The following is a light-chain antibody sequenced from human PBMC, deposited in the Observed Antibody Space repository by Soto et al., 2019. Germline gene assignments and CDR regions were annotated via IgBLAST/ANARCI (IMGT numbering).Light chain of an antibody. J-gene: IGKJ5*01. CDR1: QSISSW. V-gene: IGKV1-5*01. CDR2: DAS. Sequence: DIQMTQSPSSLSASVGDRVTITFRASQSISSWLAWYQQTPGKAPKLLIYDASSLESGVPSRFSGSGSGTEFTLTISSLQSEDFEVYYCQQYNNWPITFGQGTRLRL. CDR3: QQYNNWPIT.